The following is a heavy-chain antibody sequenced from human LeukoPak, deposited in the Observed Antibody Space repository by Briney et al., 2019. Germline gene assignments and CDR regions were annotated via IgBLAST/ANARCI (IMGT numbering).Heavy chain of an antibody. V-gene: IGHV3-74*01. D-gene: IGHD3-3*01. J-gene: IGHJ6*03. Sequence: PGGSLRLSCVVSGFPFSSYVMHWVRQAPGKGLVWVSRINSDGSSTSYADSVKGRFTISRDNAKNTLYPQMNSLRAEDTAVYYCARDGDFWSGSPPYYMDVWGKGTTVTVSS. CDR1: GFPFSSYV. CDR2: INSDGSST. CDR3: ARDGDFWSGSPPYYMDV.